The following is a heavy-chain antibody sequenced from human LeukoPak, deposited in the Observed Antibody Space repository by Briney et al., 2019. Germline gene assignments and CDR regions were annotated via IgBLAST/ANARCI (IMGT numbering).Heavy chain of an antibody. Sequence: ASVKVSCKASGYTFTSYYMHWVRQAPGQGLEWMGIINPSGGSTSYAQKFQGRLTMTWDTSISTAYMELSSLRSDDTAVYYCAREFRHQPYWGQGTLVTVSS. CDR1: GYTFTSYY. J-gene: IGHJ4*02. D-gene: IGHD2-2*01. CDR2: INPSGGST. CDR3: AREFRHQPY. V-gene: IGHV1-46*01.